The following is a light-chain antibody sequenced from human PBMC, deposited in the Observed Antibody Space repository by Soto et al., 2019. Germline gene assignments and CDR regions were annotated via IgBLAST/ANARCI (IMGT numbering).Light chain of an antibody. CDR3: GTWDSSRDAVV. Sequence: QSVLTQPPSVSAAPGQKVTIACSGSSSDIGNNHVSWYQQLPGTAPKLLIYYSNRRPSWIPDRFSGSTSGTSATLGITGLQNGDEDDYYCGTWDSSRDAVVFGGGTKLTVL. CDR1: SSDIGNNH. V-gene: IGLV1-51*01. J-gene: IGLJ2*01. CDR2: YSN.